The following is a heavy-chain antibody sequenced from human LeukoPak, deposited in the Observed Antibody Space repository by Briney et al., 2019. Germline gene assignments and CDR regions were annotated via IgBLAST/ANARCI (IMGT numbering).Heavy chain of an antibody. V-gene: IGHV1-46*01. D-gene: IGHD5-24*01. CDR1: GYTFTSYY. J-gene: IGHJ4*02. Sequence: ASVKVSCKASGYTFTSYYMHWVRQAPGQGLEWMGIINPSGGSTSYAQKLQGRVTMTRDTSTSTVYMELSSLRSEDTAVYYCAREKGVEMATMDFDYWGQGTLVTVSS. CDR3: AREKGVEMATMDFDY. CDR2: INPSGGST.